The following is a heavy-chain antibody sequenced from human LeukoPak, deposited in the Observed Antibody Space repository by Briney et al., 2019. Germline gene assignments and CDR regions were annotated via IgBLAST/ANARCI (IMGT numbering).Heavy chain of an antibody. Sequence: PSETLSLTCAVYGGSFSGYYWSWIRQPPGKGLEWIGEINHRGSTNYNPSLKSRVTISVDTSKNQFSLKLSSVTAADTAVYYCARDLYYYDSSGGQGYWGQGTLVTVSS. CDR3: ARDLYYYDSSGGQGY. CDR1: GGSFSGYY. V-gene: IGHV4-34*01. D-gene: IGHD3-22*01. CDR2: INHRGST. J-gene: IGHJ4*02.